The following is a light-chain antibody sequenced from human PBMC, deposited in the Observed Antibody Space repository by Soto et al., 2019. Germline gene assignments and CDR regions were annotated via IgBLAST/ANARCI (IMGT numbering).Light chain of an antibody. CDR2: GNI. CDR1: SSNIGAGFD. CDR3: HSYDSSLSGSL. J-gene: IGLJ2*01. V-gene: IGLV1-40*01. Sequence: QSALTQPPSVSGAPGQRVTISCTGNSSNIGAGFDVHWYQQLPGTAPKLLIYGNINRPSGVPDRFSGSKSATSASLAITGLQAEDEADYYCHSYDSSLSGSLFGGGTKLTVL.